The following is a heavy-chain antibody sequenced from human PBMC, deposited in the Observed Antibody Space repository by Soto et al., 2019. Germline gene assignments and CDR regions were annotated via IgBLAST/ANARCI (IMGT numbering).Heavy chain of an antibody. Sequence: GSLRLSCAASGFTFSSYSMSWVRQAPGKGLEWVSAISGRGGSKYYADSVKGRFTISRDNSKNTLYLQMNSLRAEDTAVYYCAKSIAALYGMDVWGQGTTVTVSS. CDR1: GFTFSSYS. CDR3: AKSIAALYGMDV. CDR2: ISGRGGSK. D-gene: IGHD6-13*01. V-gene: IGHV3-23*01. J-gene: IGHJ6*02.